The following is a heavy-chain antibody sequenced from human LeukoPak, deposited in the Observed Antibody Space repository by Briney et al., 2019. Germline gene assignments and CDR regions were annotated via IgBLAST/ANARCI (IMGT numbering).Heavy chain of an antibody. CDR1: GYTLTSYD. D-gene: IGHD5-18*01. Sequence: ASVKVSCKASGYTLTSYDINWVRQATGQGLEWMGWMNPNSGNTGYAQKFQGRVTMTRDTSISTAYMELSRLRSDDTAVYYCARGGSGYSYGANDYWGQGTLVTVSS. CDR3: ARGGSGYSYGANDY. J-gene: IGHJ4*02. V-gene: IGHV1-8*01. CDR2: MNPNSGNT.